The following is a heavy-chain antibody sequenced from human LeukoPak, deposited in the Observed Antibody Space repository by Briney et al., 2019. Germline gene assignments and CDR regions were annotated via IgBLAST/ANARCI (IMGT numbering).Heavy chain of an antibody. CDR3: AENWNLDY. D-gene: IGHD1-1*01. J-gene: IGHJ4*02. CDR2: IDPSSTYI. Sequence: GGSLRLSCAASGFTFRSYSMNWVRQAPGKGLEWVSTIDPSSTYIYYADSVKGRFTISRDNSKNMVYLQMNSLRAEDTAVYYCAENWNLDYWGQGTLVTVSS. CDR1: GFTFRSYS. V-gene: IGHV3-21*04.